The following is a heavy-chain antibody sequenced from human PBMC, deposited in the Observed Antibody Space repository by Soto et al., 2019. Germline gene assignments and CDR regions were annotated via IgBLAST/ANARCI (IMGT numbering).Heavy chain of an antibody. Sequence: RSLTCSVSGGSISSSNYYWAWIRQPPGKGLEWIGSIYYIGNTYYNPSLKSRVTMSVDTSKNQSSLKVTSVTAADTAIYYCAREDRTNGYNYDYWGQGTLVTVSS. CDR1: GGSISSSNYY. CDR3: AREDRTNGYNYDY. V-gene: IGHV4-39*01. J-gene: IGHJ4*02. CDR2: IYYIGNT. D-gene: IGHD1-1*01.